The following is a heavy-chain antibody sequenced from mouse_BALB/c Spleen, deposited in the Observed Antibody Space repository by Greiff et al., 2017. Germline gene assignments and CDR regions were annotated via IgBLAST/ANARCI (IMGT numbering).Heavy chain of an antibody. CDR1: GFTFSSFG. D-gene: IGHD2-3*01. CDR2: ISSGSSTI. V-gene: IGHV5-17*02. J-gene: IGHJ3*01. CDR3: ARSLDGYYWFAY. Sequence: EVMLVESGGGLVQPGGSRKLSCAASGFTFSSFGMHWVRQAPEKGLEWVAYISSGSSTIYYADTVKGRFTISRDNPKNTLFLQMTSLRSEDTAMYYCARSLDGYYWFAYWGQGTLVTVSA.